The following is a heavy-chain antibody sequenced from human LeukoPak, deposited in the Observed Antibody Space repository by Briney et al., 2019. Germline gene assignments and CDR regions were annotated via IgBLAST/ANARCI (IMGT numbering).Heavy chain of an antibody. D-gene: IGHD6-13*01. CDR1: GFTFSSYA. Sequence: PGGSLRLSCAPSGFTFSSYAMHWVRQAPGKGLEWVAVISYDGSNKYYADSVKGRFTISRDNSRNTLYLQMNSLRAEDASVYYCVRAAYSSSWGGYAFDIWGQGTMVTVSS. J-gene: IGHJ3*02. CDR2: ISYDGSNK. V-gene: IGHV3-30-3*01. CDR3: VRAAYSSSWGGYAFDI.